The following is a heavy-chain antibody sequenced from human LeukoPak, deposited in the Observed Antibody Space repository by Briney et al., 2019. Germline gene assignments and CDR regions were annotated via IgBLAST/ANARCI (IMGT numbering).Heavy chain of an antibody. CDR3: ARGSGRYYFHGMDV. CDR2: IYNSGST. V-gene: IGHV4-59*01. J-gene: IGHJ6*02. CDR1: GGSMSDYY. Sequence: SETLYLTCTVSGGSMSDYYWTWIRQPPGKGLEYIGYIYNSGSTNYNPSLKSRVTISVDTSKSQFSLRLSSVTAADTAVYYCARGSGRYYFHGMDVWGQGTTVTVSS. D-gene: IGHD1-26*01.